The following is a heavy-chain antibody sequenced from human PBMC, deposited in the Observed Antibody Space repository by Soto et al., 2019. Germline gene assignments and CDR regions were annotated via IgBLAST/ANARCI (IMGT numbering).Heavy chain of an antibody. CDR1: GVSLTSSSYY. CDR3: VIPRRVMAGLFEHFQH. Sequence: QLQLQESGPGLVKPSETLSLICSVSGVSLTSSSYYWGWVRQSPGRGLEWIGSIYYSGTTYYNPSLKSRVTVSVDTSNNQFSLKLNSVTAADTALYYCVIPRRVMAGLFEHFQHWGQGALVTASS. CDR2: IYYSGTT. V-gene: IGHV4-39*01. D-gene: IGHD6-19*01. J-gene: IGHJ1*01.